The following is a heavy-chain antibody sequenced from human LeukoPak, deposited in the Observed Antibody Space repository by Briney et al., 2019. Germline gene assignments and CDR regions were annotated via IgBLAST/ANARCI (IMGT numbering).Heavy chain of an antibody. Sequence: SETLSLTCTVSGGSISSYYWSWIRQPPGKGLEWIGYIYYSGSTNYNPSLKSRVTISVDTSKNQFSLKLSSVTAADTAVYYCARDRDGAYGSGSNYFDYWGQGTLVTVSS. CDR3: ARDRDGAYGSGSNYFDY. CDR1: GGSISSYY. J-gene: IGHJ4*02. V-gene: IGHV4-59*01. D-gene: IGHD3-10*01. CDR2: IYYSGST.